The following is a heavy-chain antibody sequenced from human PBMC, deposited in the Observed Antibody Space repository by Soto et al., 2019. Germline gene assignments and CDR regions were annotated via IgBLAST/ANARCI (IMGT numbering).Heavy chain of an antibody. CDR1: GGSISSYY. CDR2: IYYSGST. D-gene: IGHD3-22*01. Sequence: SETLSLTCTVSGGSISSYYWSWIRQPPGKGLEWIGYIYYSGSTNYNPSLKSRVTISVDTSKNQFSLKLSSVTAADTAVYYCARGSDSSGYYYRYFDLWGRGTLVTVPQ. V-gene: IGHV4-59*01. J-gene: IGHJ2*01. CDR3: ARGSDSSGYYYRYFDL.